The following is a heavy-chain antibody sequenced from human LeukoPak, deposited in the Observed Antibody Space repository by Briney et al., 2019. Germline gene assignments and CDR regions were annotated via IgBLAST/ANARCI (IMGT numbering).Heavy chain of an antibody. D-gene: IGHD2-21*02. J-gene: IGHJ4*02. CDR3: ASDCGGDCYNSDY. V-gene: IGHV4-38-2*01. Sequence: SETLSLTCAVSGDSMSSGYYWGWIRQPPGKGLEWFGSIYHSGSTYYNPSLKSRVTISVDTSKNQFSLKMSSVTAADTAMYYCASDCGGDCYNSDYWGQGALVTVSS. CDR2: IYHSGST. CDR1: GDSMSSGYY.